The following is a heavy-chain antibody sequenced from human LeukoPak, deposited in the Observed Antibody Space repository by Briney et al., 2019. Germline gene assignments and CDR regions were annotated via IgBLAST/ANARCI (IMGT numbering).Heavy chain of an antibody. CDR2: IYYSGTT. Sequence: SQTLSLTCTVSGGSISSGDHYWSWIRQPPGKGLEWIGYIYYSGTTYNNPSLKSRITMSVDTSKNQFSLKLSSVTAADTAVYYCATYYDSSGPTFDYWGQGILVTVSS. CDR3: ATYYDSSGPTFDY. J-gene: IGHJ4*02. D-gene: IGHD3-22*01. V-gene: IGHV4-30-4*01. CDR1: GGSISSGDHY.